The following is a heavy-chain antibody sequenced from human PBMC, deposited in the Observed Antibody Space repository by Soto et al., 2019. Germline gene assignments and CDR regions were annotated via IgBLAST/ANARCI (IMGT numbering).Heavy chain of an antibody. CDR1: GDSTINSY. Sequence: PSETLSLTCTVSGDSTINSYWSWIRQAPGKGPEWLGYLSYNGGTNHNPSLQGRATMSVDTSQNRFSLNLNSVTAADTAVYYCARGDTWQLVALWGQRTLVTVSS. J-gene: IGHJ5*02. CDR3: ARGDTWQLVAL. D-gene: IGHD6-6*01. CDR2: LSYNGGT. V-gene: IGHV4-59*01.